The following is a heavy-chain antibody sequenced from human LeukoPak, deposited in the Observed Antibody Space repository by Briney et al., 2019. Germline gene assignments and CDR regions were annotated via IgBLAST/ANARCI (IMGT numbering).Heavy chain of an antibody. CDR2: ISYRGST. Sequence: PSETLSLTCTVSGGSIADYYWSWIRQFPGKGLEWIGYISYRGSTSYNPSLNSRVSISLDTSKNQLSLRLNSVTAADTAVYYCARDLLDTAMVTFDYWGQGTLVTVSS. J-gene: IGHJ4*02. D-gene: IGHD5-18*01. CDR1: GGSIADYY. CDR3: ARDLLDTAMVTFDY. V-gene: IGHV4-59*12.